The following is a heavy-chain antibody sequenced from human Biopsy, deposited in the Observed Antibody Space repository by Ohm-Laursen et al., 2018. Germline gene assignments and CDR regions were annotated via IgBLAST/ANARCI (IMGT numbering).Heavy chain of an antibody. CDR3: ARKSFYESGGFDY. D-gene: IGHD3-22*01. CDR2: SKPNHNT. J-gene: IGHJ4*02. Sequence: ASVKVSCKTSGYTFNDYYIHWVRQAPGQGLKWMGWSKPNHNTKYAEKFQDRVTLTRDTTTGTAYMELSSLRRDDTAIYYCARKSFYESGGFDYWGQGTLVSVS. CDR1: GYTFNDYY. V-gene: IGHV1-2*02.